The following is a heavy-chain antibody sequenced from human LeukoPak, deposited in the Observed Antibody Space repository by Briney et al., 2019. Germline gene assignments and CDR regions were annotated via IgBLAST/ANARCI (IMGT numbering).Heavy chain of an antibody. CDR1: GCSISSGSYY. D-gene: IGHD2-2*02. V-gene: IGHV4-61*02. J-gene: IGHJ6*02. Sequence: SQTLSLTCTVSGCSISSGSYYWSWLRPPAGKGLEWIGRNYTSGTTNYNPSLKRRATISVDTSKNPFSLKLSSVTAADTAVYYCARGLGYCSSTSCYRYYYGMDVWGQGTTVTVSS. CDR2: NYTSGTT. CDR3: ARGLGYCSSTSCYRYYYGMDV.